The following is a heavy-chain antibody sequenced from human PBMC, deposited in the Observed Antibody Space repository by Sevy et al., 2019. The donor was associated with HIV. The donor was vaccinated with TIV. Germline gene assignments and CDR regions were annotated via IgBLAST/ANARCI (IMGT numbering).Heavy chain of an antibody. V-gene: IGHV3-15*01. CDR3: ATVRDAGAAGAFEI. D-gene: IGHD1-26*01. Sequence: GGSLRLSCAGSGFSFKNVWMTWVRQTPGKGLEWVGHAKRKSDGGSIDYGSPVNGRFTISRDDSTDMLYLQMSSLKTEDTGVYYCATVRDAGAAGAFEIWGQGTMVTVSS. CDR1: GFSFKNVW. CDR2: AKRKSDGGSI. J-gene: IGHJ3*02.